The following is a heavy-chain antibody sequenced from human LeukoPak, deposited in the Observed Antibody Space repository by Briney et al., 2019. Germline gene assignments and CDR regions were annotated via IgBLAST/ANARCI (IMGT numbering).Heavy chain of an antibody. V-gene: IGHV3-23*01. CDR1: GFTFSSYA. D-gene: IGHD1-26*01. CDR2: ISGSGGST. CDR3: AKDLQWELLRGGNFDY. Sequence: PGRSLRLSCAASGFTFSSYAMSWVRQAPGKGLEWVSAISGSGGSTYYADSVKGRFTISRDNSKNTLYLQMNSLRAEDTAVYYCAKDLQWELLRGGNFDYWGQGTLVTVSS. J-gene: IGHJ4*02.